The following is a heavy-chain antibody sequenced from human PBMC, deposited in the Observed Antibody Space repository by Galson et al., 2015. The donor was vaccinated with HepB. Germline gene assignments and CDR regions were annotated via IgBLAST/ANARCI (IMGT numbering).Heavy chain of an antibody. CDR1: GFTFGDYI. D-gene: IGHD2-2*01. CDR3: ATEIRDQNFDH. Sequence: SLRLSCAASGFTFGDYIMHWVRQTPGKGLEWVALIWFDGSVAYYANSVKGRFTISRDNSKSTMYLQMDTLRAEDTAVYYCATEIRDQNFDHWGQGTLVTVSS. J-gene: IGHJ4*02. V-gene: IGHV3-33*01. CDR2: IWFDGSVA.